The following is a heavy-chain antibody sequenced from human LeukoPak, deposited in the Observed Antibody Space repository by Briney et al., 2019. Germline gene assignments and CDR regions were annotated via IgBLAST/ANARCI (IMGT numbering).Heavy chain of an antibody. CDR1: GFTFSSYG. J-gene: IGHJ4*02. CDR3: AKGGSGSSWYLDY. Sequence: PGGSLRLSCAASGFTFSSYGMHWVRQAPGKGLEWVAVISYDGSNKYYADSVKGRFTISRDNSKNTLYLQMNSLRAEDTAVYYCAKGGSGSSWYLDYWGQGTLVTVSS. D-gene: IGHD6-13*01. CDR2: ISYDGSNK. V-gene: IGHV3-30*18.